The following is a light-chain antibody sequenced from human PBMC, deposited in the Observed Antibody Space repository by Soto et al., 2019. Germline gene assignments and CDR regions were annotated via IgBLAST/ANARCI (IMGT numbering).Light chain of an antibody. Sequence: DIVMTQSPDSLAVSLGERASINSKSSQSVLYNSNNKNYLAWSPPTPGQPPTXXIYWASTRESGVPDRVSGSGAWPDCTRAISSLQAEDVEVYDCQQYYRTTFTFGGGTKVDIK. CDR2: WAS. V-gene: IGKV4-1*01. CDR1: QSVLYNSNNKNY. CDR3: QQYYRTTFT. J-gene: IGKJ4*02.